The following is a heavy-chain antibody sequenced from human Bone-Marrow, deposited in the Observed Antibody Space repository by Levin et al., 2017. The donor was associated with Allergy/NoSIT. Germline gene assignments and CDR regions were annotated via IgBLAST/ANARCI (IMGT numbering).Heavy chain of an antibody. J-gene: IGHJ2*01. V-gene: IGHV3-23*01. CDR3: AKIVGLIWSGIQGAGYSDV. CDR1: GLTISNYA. Sequence: PSGGSLRLSCAASGLTISNYAMTWVRQAPGKGLEWVSSITTSGDNAYSADSVKGRFTISRDNSNNTVHLQMNSLRAEDTAVYYCAKIVGLIWSGIQGAGYSDVWGRGTLVTVSS. CDR2: ITTSGDNA. D-gene: IGHD3-3*01.